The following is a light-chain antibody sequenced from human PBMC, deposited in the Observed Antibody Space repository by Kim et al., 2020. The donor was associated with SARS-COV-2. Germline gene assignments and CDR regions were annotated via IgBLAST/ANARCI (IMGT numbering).Light chain of an antibody. V-gene: IGKV3-11*01. J-gene: IGKJ1*01. CDR1: HSVSSS. CDR2: DAS. Sequence: PGARATLYCRASHSVSSSLVWNQQKPGQAPRPLIYDASNRATGVPARFRGSGSGTDFTLTISSLEPEDFAVYYCQHRDNWPPFGQGTKVDIK. CDR3: QHRDNWPP.